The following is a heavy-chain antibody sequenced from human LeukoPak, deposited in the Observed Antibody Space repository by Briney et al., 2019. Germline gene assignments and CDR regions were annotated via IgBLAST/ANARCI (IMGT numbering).Heavy chain of an antibody. D-gene: IGHD1-1*01. V-gene: IGHV3-30-3*01. CDR3: ARDGSIGTSLDY. J-gene: IGHJ4*02. Sequence: PGRSLRLSCAASRVTFSDYAMHWVRQAPGKGLEWVAVISDDGSNEYYADSVKGRFIISRDNSKNTLYLQMNSLRPEDTAVYYCARDGSIGTSLDYWGQGTLVTVSS. CDR2: ISDDGSNE. CDR1: RVTFSDYA.